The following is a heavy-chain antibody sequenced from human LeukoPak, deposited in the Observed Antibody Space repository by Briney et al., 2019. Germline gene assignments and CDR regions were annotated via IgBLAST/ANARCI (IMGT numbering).Heavy chain of an antibody. J-gene: IGHJ3*02. Sequence: SETLSLTCTVSGGSVSNGSYYWGWIRQPPGKGLERIGSIYHSGSTYYNPSLKSRVTISVDTSKNQFSLKLSSVTAADTAVYFCARPTFSGYYSGPFDIWGQGTIVTVSS. CDR1: GGSVSNGSYY. D-gene: IGHD3-22*01. CDR3: ARPTFSGYYSGPFDI. CDR2: IYHSGST. V-gene: IGHV4-39*01.